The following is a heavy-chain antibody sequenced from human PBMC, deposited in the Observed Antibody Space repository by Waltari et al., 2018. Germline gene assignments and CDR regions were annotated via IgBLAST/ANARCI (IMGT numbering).Heavy chain of an antibody. D-gene: IGHD6-13*01. CDR1: GFTFSSYA. J-gene: IGHJ4*02. V-gene: IGHV3-23*04. CDR2: ISGSGGST. CDR3: ARGSSSWYYEVDY. Sequence: EVQLVESGGGLVQPGGSLRLSCAASGFTFSSYAMSWVRQAPGKGLEWVSAISGSGGSTDYADSVNGRFSISRDNSKYTLYLQMNSLRAEDSAVYYCARGSSSWYYEVDYWGQGTLVTVSS.